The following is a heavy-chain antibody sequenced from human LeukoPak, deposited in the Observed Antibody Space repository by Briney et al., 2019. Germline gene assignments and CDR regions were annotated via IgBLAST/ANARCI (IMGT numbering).Heavy chain of an antibody. V-gene: IGHV3-23*01. Sequence: PGGSLRLSCAASGFTFSSSGMSWVRQAPGEGLEWVSSISASGGSTYYADSVKGRFTISRDNAQNTLYLQMHSLRAEDSALYYCAKRTPYCFDFWGQGTLVTVSS. D-gene: IGHD2-2*01. CDR2: ISASGGST. CDR3: AKRTPYCFDF. J-gene: IGHJ4*02. CDR1: GFTFSSSG.